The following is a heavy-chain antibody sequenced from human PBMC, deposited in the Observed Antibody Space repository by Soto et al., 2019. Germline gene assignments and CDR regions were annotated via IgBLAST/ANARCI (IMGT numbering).Heavy chain of an antibody. V-gene: IGHV4-4*07. CDR2: IYTSGST. CDR1: GGSISSYY. CDR3: ARGPRIEWATSYFDY. J-gene: IGHJ4*02. Sequence: QVQLQESGPGLVKPSETLSLTCTVSGGSISSYYWSWIRQPAGKGLEWIGRIYTSGSTNYNPSLKSRVTMSVDTSQNQFPLKLSSVTAADTAVYYCARGPRIEWATSYFDYWGQGTLVTVSS. D-gene: IGHD5-12*01.